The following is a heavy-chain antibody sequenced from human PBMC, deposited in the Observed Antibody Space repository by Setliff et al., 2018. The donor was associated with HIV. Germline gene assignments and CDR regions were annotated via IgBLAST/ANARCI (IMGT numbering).Heavy chain of an antibody. V-gene: IGHV4-34*01. CDR3: ARCRLNGGFNL. CDR2: INHSEDT. Sequence: SETLSLTCAVYGGSFSDYYWSWIRQPPGKGLEWIGEINHSEDTNYNPFLKSRVTISLDMSKNQFSLKLSSVTAADTAVYYCARCRLNGGFNLWGQGTLVTVSS. CDR1: GGSFSDYY. J-gene: IGHJ5*02. D-gene: IGHD7-27*01.